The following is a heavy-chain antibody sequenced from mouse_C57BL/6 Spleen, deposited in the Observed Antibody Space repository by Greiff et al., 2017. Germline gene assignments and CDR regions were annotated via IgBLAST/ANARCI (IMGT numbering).Heavy chain of an antibody. V-gene: IGHV2-9-1*01. CDR1: GFSLTSYA. J-gene: IGHJ3*01. D-gene: IGHD2-4*01. Sequence: VKLVESGPGLVAPSQSLSITCTVSGFSLTSYAISWVRQPPGKGLEWLGVIWTGGGTNYNSALKSRLSISKDNSKSQVFLKMNSLQTDDTARYYCARNGYDYDRTAWFAYWGQGTLVTVSA. CDR3: ARNGYDYDRTAWFAY. CDR2: IWTGGGT.